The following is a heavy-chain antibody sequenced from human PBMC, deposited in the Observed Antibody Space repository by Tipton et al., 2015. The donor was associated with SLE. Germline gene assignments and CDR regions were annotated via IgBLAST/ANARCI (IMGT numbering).Heavy chain of an antibody. V-gene: IGHV4-34*01. CDR3: ASQGVCGGDCRGWFAP. Sequence: TLSLTCAVYGGSFSGYYWSWIRQPPGKGLEWIGEINHSGSTNYNPSLKSRVTISVDTSKNQFSLKLSSVTAADTAVYYCASQGVCGGDCRGWFAPWGQGTLVPVSS. CDR2: INHSGST. D-gene: IGHD2-21*01. CDR1: GGSFSGYY. J-gene: IGHJ5*02.